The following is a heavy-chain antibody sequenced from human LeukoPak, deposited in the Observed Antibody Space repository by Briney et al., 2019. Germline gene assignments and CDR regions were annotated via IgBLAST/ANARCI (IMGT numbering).Heavy chain of an antibody. Sequence: ASETLSLTCTVSGGSISSSSYYWGWIRQPPGKGLEWIGSIYYSGSTYYNPSLKSRVTISVDTSKNQFSLKLSSVTAADTAVYYCARVVPRREQQLVRGGYWFDPWGQGTLVTVSS. V-gene: IGHV4-39*07. CDR3: ARVVPRREQQLVRGGYWFDP. CDR1: GGSISSSSYY. D-gene: IGHD6-13*01. J-gene: IGHJ5*02. CDR2: IYYSGST.